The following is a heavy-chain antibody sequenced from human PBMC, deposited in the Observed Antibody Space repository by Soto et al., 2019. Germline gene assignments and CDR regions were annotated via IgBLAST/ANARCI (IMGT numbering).Heavy chain of an antibody. Sequence: QVQLVQSGAEVKKPGSSVKVSCKASGGTFSSYAISWVRQAPGQGLEWMGGIIPIFGTAKNAQKFQGRVTITADESTSTAYMELSSLRSEDTAVYYCARVGEMITFGGVPFDYWGQGTLVNVAS. V-gene: IGHV1-69*12. CDR1: GGTFSSYA. CDR3: ARVGEMITFGGVPFDY. CDR2: IIPIFGTA. D-gene: IGHD3-16*01. J-gene: IGHJ4*02.